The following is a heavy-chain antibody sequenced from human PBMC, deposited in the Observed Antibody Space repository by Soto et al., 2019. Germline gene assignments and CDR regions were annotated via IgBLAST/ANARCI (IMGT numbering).Heavy chain of an antibody. J-gene: IGHJ6*02. Sequence: EVPLVESGGGLVQPGGSLRLSCAASGFTVSSNYMSWVRQAPGKGLEWVSVIYSGGSTYYADSVKGRFTISRDNSKNTLYLQMNSLRAEDTAVYYCARGITMVRGVSGYYYYGMDVWGQGTTVTVSS. D-gene: IGHD3-10*01. CDR1: GFTVSSNY. V-gene: IGHV3-66*01. CDR2: IYSGGST. CDR3: ARGITMVRGVSGYYYYGMDV.